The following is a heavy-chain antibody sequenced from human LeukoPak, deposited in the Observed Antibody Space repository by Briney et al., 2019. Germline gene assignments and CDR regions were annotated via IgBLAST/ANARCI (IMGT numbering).Heavy chain of an antibody. CDR1: GFIFSNYA. J-gene: IGHJ4*02. Sequence: GGSLRLSCAASGFIFSNYAMNWVRQAPGKGLEWISYINGDSSARLYADSVKGRFTISRDNAKNSVYLQMSSLRVEDTGVYYCARADWGSVDYWGQGTPVTVSS. V-gene: IGHV3-48*04. CDR3: ARADWGSVDY. CDR2: INGDSSAR. D-gene: IGHD7-27*01.